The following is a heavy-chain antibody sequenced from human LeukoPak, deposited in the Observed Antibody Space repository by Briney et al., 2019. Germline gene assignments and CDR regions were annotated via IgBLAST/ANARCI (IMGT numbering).Heavy chain of an antibody. Sequence: SETLSLTCAVYGGSFSGYYWSWIRQPPGKGLEWIGEINHSGSTNYNPSLKSRVTISVDTSKNQFSLKMSSVTAADTAVYYCARGQVKQQLLPRKGSRCYYYYMDVWGKGTTVTVSS. CDR3: ARGQVKQQLLPRKGSRCYYYYMDV. D-gene: IGHD6-13*01. J-gene: IGHJ6*03. CDR2: INHSGST. V-gene: IGHV4-34*01. CDR1: GGSFSGYY.